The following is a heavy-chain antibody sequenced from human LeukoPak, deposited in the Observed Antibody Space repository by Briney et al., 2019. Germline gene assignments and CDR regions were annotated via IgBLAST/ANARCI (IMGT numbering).Heavy chain of an antibody. CDR3: ARDELIRIAAAGGLDY. D-gene: IGHD6-13*01. V-gene: IGHV3-11*01. Sequence: GGSLRLSCAASGFTFSDYYMSWIRQAPGKGLEWVSYISSSGGTIYYADSVKDRFTISRDNAKNSLYLQMNSLRAEDTAVYYCARDELIRIAAAGGLDYWGQGTLVTVSS. J-gene: IGHJ4*02. CDR2: ISSSGGTI. CDR1: GFTFSDYY.